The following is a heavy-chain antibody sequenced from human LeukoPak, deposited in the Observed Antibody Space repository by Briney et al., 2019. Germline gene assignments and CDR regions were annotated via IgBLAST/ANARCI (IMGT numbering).Heavy chain of an antibody. Sequence: GESLKISCKGSGYSFTTYWIGWVRQMPGKGLGWVGIIYPGDSDTRYSPSFQVQVTISADKSISTPYLQWSSLKASDTAMYFCARWSGSSGWYGAFDIWGPGTMVTVSS. CDR1: GYSFTTYW. J-gene: IGHJ3*02. V-gene: IGHV5-51*01. D-gene: IGHD6-19*01. CDR3: ARWSGSSGWYGAFDI. CDR2: IYPGDSDT.